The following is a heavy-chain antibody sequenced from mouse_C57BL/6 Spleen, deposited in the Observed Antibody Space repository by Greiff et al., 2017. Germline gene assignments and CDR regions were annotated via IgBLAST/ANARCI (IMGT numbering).Heavy chain of an antibody. J-gene: IGHJ1*03. D-gene: IGHD2-1*01. Sequence: EVKLVESGGGLVKPGGSLKLSCAASGFTFSSYAMSWVRQTPEKRLEWVATISDGGSYTYYPDNVKGRFTISRDNAKNNLYLQMSHLKSEDIAMYYCARDGNYVGYFDVWGTGTTVTVSS. CDR2: ISDGGSYT. CDR3: ARDGNYVGYFDV. V-gene: IGHV5-4*01. CDR1: GFTFSSYA.